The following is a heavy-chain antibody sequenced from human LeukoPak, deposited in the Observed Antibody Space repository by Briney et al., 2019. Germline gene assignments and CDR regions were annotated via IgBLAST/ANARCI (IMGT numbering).Heavy chain of an antibody. CDR2: INPDSGGT. V-gene: IGHV1-2*02. Sequence: ASVKVFCKASGYTFTGYFMHWVRQAPGQGLVWMGWINPDSGGTAYAQKFQGRVTMTRDPSISTAYMELSRLRSDDTAVYYCARVVDSGSRYYFDYWGQGTLVTVSS. CDR1: GYTFTGYF. J-gene: IGHJ4*02. D-gene: IGHD6-13*01. CDR3: ARVVDSGSRYYFDY.